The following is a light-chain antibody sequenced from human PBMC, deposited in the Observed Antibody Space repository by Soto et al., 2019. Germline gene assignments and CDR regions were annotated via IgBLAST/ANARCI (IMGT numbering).Light chain of an antibody. V-gene: IGKV3-20*01. CDR3: QQYGSSGT. CDR2: GAS. J-gene: IGKJ1*01. CDR1: QSVSST. Sequence: ENVMTQSPATLSVSPGERATLSCRASQSVSSTLAWYQQKPGQAPRLLIYGASNRATGIPDRFSGSGSGTDFTLTISRLEPEDFAVYYCQQYGSSGTFGQGTKVDI.